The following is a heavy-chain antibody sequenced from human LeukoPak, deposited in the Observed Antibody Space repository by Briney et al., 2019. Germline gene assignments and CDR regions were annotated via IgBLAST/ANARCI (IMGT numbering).Heavy chain of an antibody. CDR1: GGSFSGYY. J-gene: IGHJ6*03. V-gene: IGHV4-59*10. Sequence: SETLSLTCAVYGGSFSGYYWSWIRQPAGKGLEWIGRIYTSGSTNYNPSLKSRVTISVDTSKNQFSLKLSSVTAADTAVYYCARGGRRNYDFWSGYSIYYMDVWGKGTTVTVSS. CDR3: ARGGRRNYDFWSGYSIYYMDV. CDR2: IYTSGST. D-gene: IGHD3-3*01.